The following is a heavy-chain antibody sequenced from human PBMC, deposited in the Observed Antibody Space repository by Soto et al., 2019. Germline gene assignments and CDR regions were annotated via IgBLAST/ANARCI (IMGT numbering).Heavy chain of an antibody. CDR1: GFTVSSNY. V-gene: IGHV3-53*01. Sequence: GGSLRLSCAASGFTVSSNYMSWVRQAPGKGLEWVSVIYSGGSTYYADSVKGRFTISRDNSKNTLYLQMNSLRAEDTAVYYCARDPLYSSGWYFDYWGQGTLVTV. D-gene: IGHD6-19*01. J-gene: IGHJ4*02. CDR3: ARDPLYSSGWYFDY. CDR2: IYSGGST.